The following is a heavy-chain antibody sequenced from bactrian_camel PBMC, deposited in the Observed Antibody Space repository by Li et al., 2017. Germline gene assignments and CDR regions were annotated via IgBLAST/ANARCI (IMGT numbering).Heavy chain of an antibody. D-gene: IGHD2*01. CDR3: ATFSSYAVVGSHA. V-gene: IGHV3S40*01. Sequence: DVQLVESGGGSAQAGGSLRLSCAASGSTFSTYSWFRQAPGKEREGVAAIDAGDGSTYYLDSVEGRFTIAHDNAKNTVYLQMNSLKTEDTALYYCATFSSYAVVGSHAWGQGTQVTVS. J-gene: IGHJ4*01. CDR1: GSTFSTY. CDR2: IDAGDGST.